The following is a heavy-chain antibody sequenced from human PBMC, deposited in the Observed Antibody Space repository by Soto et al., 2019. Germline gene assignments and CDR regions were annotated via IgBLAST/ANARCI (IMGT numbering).Heavy chain of an antibody. CDR1: GGTFSSYA. J-gene: IGHJ3*02. V-gene: IGHV1-69*13. Sequence: SVKVSCKASGGTFSSYAISWVRQAPGQGLEWMGGIIPIFGTANYAQKFQGRVTITADESTSTAYMELSSLRSEDTAVYYCASTVAGTQNAFDIWGQGTMVTVSS. D-gene: IGHD6-19*01. CDR2: IIPIFGTA. CDR3: ASTVAGTQNAFDI.